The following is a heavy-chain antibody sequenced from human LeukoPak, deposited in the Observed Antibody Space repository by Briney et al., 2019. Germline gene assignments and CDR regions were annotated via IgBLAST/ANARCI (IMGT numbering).Heavy chain of an antibody. D-gene: IGHD6-13*01. CDR1: GGSISSGSYY. J-gene: IGHJ6*02. Sequence: SETLSLTCTVSGGSISSGSYYWSWIRQPAGKGLEWIGRIYTSGSTNYNPSLKSRVTISVDTPKNQFSLKLSSVTAADTAVYYCAAAGGASYYYYGMDVWGQGTTVTVSS. V-gene: IGHV4-61*02. CDR2: IYTSGST. CDR3: AAAGGASYYYYGMDV.